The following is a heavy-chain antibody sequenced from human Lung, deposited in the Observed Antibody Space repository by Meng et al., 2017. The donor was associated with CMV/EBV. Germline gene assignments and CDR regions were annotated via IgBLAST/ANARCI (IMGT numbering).Heavy chain of an antibody. J-gene: IGHJ6*02. Sequence: SVKVSXKASGGTFSSYTINWVRQAPGQGLEWTGGIIPILGIANSAQKFQGRVTITADKSTSTAYVELSSLKSEDTAVYYCATSFYCSTTNCYTYYGLDVWGQGTXVTVSS. D-gene: IGHD2-2*02. CDR2: IIPILGIA. V-gene: IGHV1-69*10. CDR3: ATSFYCSTTNCYTYYGLDV. CDR1: GGTFSSYT.